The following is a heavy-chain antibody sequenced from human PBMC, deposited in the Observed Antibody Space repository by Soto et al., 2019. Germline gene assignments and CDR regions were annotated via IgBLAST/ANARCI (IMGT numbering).Heavy chain of an antibody. CDR2: ISSSSSTI. CDR3: FTYSSGWSPGMDV. CDR1: GFTFSSYS. V-gene: IGHV3-48*01. J-gene: IGHJ6*02. Sequence: GGSLRLSCAASGFTFSSYSMNWVRQAPGKGLEWVSYISSSSSTIYYADSVKGRFTISRDNAKNSLYLQMNSLRAEDTAVYYCFTYSSGWSPGMDVWGQGTTVTVSS. D-gene: IGHD6-19*01.